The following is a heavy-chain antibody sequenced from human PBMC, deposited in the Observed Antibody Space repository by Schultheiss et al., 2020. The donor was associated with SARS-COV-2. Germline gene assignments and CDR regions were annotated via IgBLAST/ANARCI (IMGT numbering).Heavy chain of an antibody. V-gene: IGHV4-59*12. CDR2: IYHSGST. CDR3: ARGWGSKNGSGSYYDY. Sequence: SETLSLTCTVSGGSISSYYWSWIRQPPGKGLEWIGYIYHSGSTYYNPSLKSRVTISVDTSKNQFSLKLSSVTAADTAVYYCARGWGSKNGSGSYYDYWGQGTLVTVSS. D-gene: IGHD3-10*01. J-gene: IGHJ4*02. CDR1: GGSISSYY.